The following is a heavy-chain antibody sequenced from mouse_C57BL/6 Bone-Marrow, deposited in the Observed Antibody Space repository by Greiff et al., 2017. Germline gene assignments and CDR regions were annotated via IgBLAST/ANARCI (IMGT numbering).Heavy chain of an antibody. V-gene: IGHV1-52*01. CDR2: IDPSDSGT. Sequence: QVQLQQPGAELVRPGSSVNLSCKASGYSFTSYCMHWVKRRPIQGLEWIGNIDPSDSGTHYNQNFKDKTTLTIDKSSTTAYMQLSSRASKYSAVYYCARPDYWGQGTTLTVSS. CDR1: GYSFTSYC. CDR3: ARPDY. J-gene: IGHJ2*01.